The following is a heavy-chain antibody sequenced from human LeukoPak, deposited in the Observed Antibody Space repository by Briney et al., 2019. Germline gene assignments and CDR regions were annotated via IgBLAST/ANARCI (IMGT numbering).Heavy chain of an antibody. Sequence: SETLSLTCTVSGGSISSSSYYWGWIRQPPGKGLEWIGSIYYSGSTYYNPSLKSRVTISVDTSKNQFSLKLSSVTAADTAVYYCARGLGIAVAGTDYWGQGTLVAVSS. J-gene: IGHJ4*02. CDR3: ARGLGIAVAGTDY. D-gene: IGHD6-19*01. V-gene: IGHV4-39*07. CDR1: GGSISSSSYY. CDR2: IYYSGST.